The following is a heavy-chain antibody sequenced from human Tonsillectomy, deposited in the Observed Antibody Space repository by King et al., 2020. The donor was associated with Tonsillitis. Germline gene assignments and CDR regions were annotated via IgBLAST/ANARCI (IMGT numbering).Heavy chain of an antibody. CDR1: GFAFSSYG. CDR2: IWDDGFNK. CDR3: TRDQGGITMVRGGHWFDP. J-gene: IGHJ5*02. D-gene: IGHD3-10*01. Sequence: VQLVESGGGVVQPGRSLRLSCAASGFAFSSYGMHGVRQAPGKGLEWVSVIWDDGFNKYYADSVKGRFTISRDNSKNTLYLQMNSLRAGDTAVYYCTRDQGGITMVRGGHWFDPWGQGTLVTVSS. V-gene: IGHV3-33*01.